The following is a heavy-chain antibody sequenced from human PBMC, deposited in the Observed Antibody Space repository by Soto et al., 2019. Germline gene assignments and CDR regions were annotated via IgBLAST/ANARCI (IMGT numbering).Heavy chain of an antibody. Sequence: ASVKVSCKASGYTFTGYYMHWVRQAPGQGLEWMGWINPNSGGTNYAQKFQGWVTMTRDTSISTAYMELSRLRSDDTAVYYCARDLYSSSWRDYYYYGMDVWGQGTTVTVSS. V-gene: IGHV1-2*04. CDR2: INPNSGGT. J-gene: IGHJ6*02. CDR1: GYTFTGYY. CDR3: ARDLYSSSWRDYYYYGMDV. D-gene: IGHD6-13*01.